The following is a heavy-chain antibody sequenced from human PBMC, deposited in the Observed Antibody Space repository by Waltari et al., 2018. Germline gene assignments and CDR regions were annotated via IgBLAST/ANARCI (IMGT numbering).Heavy chain of an antibody. CDR1: GFIFSSHG. V-gene: IGHV3-30*02. CDR2: ISFDGKKI. CDR3: AKDGDYSLTEYDAFDV. D-gene: IGHD4-17*01. Sequence: VQLLESGGGVVQPGGSLRLSCAASGFIFSSHGMPWVRQIPGKGLEGVAFISFDGKKIFDADSVRGRFTISRDNSNNIVFLQMNSLRPEDSGVYYCAKDGDYSLTEYDAFDVWGQGTVVTVSP. J-gene: IGHJ3*01.